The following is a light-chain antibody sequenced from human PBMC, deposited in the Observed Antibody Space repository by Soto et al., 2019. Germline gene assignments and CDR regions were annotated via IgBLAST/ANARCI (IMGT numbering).Light chain of an antibody. V-gene: IGKV3-15*01. J-gene: IGKJ1*01. CDR2: SAS. CDR1: QSVSSN. Sequence: ILMTQSPATLSVSPGERATLSCQASQSVSSNLAWYQQKPGQAPRLLIYSASIRPAGIPARFSAFGSGTDFTLTIRSLQSEDFAVYYCQHYDGWPPMFGQGTKVDIK. CDR3: QHYDGWPPM.